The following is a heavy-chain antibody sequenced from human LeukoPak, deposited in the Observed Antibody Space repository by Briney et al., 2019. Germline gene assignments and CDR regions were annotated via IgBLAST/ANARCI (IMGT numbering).Heavy chain of an antibody. Sequence: GGSLRLSCAASGFTLSSNYMSWVRQAPGKGLEWVSVIYSGGSTYYADSVKGRFTISRDNSKNTLYLQMNSLRAEDTAVYYCARSPLYSSGYFFDYWGQGTLVTVSS. CDR3: ARSPLYSSGYFFDY. V-gene: IGHV3-53*01. CDR2: IYSGGST. J-gene: IGHJ4*02. D-gene: IGHD6-19*01. CDR1: GFTLSSNY.